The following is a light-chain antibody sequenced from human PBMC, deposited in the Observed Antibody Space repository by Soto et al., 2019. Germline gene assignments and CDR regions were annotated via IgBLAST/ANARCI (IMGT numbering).Light chain of an antibody. J-gene: IGKJ2*01. CDR2: AAS. CDR3: QQTYSIPYT. CDR1: QSISSY. V-gene: IGKV1-39*01. Sequence: DIPMTQSPSSLSASVRDRVTITCRASQSISSYLNWYQQKPGKAPKLLIYAASSLQSGVPSRFSGSGSGTDFTLTITSLQPEDFATYYCQQTYSIPYTFGQGTKLEIK.